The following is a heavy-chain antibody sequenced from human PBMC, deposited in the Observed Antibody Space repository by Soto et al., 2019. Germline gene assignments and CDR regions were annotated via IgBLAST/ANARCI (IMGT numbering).Heavy chain of an antibody. Sequence: PSETLSLTCTVSGGSISSSTYYWGWIRQPPGKGLEWIGSIYYSGSTYYSPSLKSRVTISVDTSKNQFSLQLRSVTAADTAVYYCSPQVSSGWYFDKWGQGTLVTVSS. D-gene: IGHD6-19*01. CDR1: GGSISSSTYY. V-gene: IGHV4-39*01. CDR3: SPQVSSGWYFDK. J-gene: IGHJ4*02. CDR2: IYYSGST.